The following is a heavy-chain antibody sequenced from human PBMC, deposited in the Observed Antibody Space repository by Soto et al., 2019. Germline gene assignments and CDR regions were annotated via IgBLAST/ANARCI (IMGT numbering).Heavy chain of an antibody. D-gene: IGHD6-19*01. Sequence: EVQLLESGGGLVQPGGSLRLSCAASGFTFSSYAMSWVHQAPGKGLEWVSAISGSGGSTYYADSVKGRFTISRDNSKNTLYLQMNSLRAEDTAVYYCAKSLYSSGFLGNWFDPWGQGTLVTVSS. CDR2: ISGSGGST. V-gene: IGHV3-23*01. CDR3: AKSLYSSGFLGNWFDP. J-gene: IGHJ5*02. CDR1: GFTFSSYA.